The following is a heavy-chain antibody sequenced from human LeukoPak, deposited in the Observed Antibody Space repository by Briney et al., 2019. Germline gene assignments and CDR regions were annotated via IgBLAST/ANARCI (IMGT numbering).Heavy chain of an antibody. V-gene: IGHV1-2*02. CDR2: MNPNSGGT. Sequence: ASVKVSCKASGYTFTGYYIHWVRQAPGQGLEWMGWMNPNSGGTNYARKFQDRVTMTRDTSSSTAYMELSSLKSDDTAVYYCARDLDSSGWQPTFDYWGQGTLVTDSS. J-gene: IGHJ4*02. CDR1: GYTFTGYY. CDR3: ARDLDSSGWQPTFDY. D-gene: IGHD6-19*01.